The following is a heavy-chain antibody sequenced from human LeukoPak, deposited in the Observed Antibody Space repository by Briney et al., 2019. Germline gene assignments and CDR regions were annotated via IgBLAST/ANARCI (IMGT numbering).Heavy chain of an antibody. J-gene: IGHJ4*02. D-gene: IGHD6-13*01. Sequence: GGSLRLSCAASGFTFSSYGTHWVRQAPGKGLEWVAVIWYDGSNKYYADSVKGRFTISRDNSKNTLYLQMNSLRAEDTAAYYCAREIFPAAGTGYFDYWGQGTLVTVSS. CDR2: IWYDGSNK. V-gene: IGHV3-33*01. CDR1: GFTFSSYG. CDR3: AREIFPAAGTGYFDY.